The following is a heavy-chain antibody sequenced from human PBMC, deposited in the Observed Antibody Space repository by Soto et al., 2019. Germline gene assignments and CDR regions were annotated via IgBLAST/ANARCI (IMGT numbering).Heavy chain of an antibody. V-gene: IGHV3-23*01. CDR2: ISGSGGTT. J-gene: IGHJ4*02. Sequence: PGGSLRLSCAASGFTFSSYAMSWVRQAPGKGLEWVSAISGSGGTTYYADSVKGRFTISRDNSKNTLYLQMKSLRAEDTAVYYCAKDQSSGYSYGAFDYWGQGTLVTVSS. D-gene: IGHD5-18*01. CDR1: GFTFSSYA. CDR3: AKDQSSGYSYGAFDY.